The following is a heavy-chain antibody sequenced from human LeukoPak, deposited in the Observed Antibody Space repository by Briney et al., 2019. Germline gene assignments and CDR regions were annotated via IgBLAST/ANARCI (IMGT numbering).Heavy chain of an antibody. V-gene: IGHV3-7*01. J-gene: IGHJ4*02. Sequence: GGSLRLSCIASGFTLSTSWMSWVRQAPGKGLEWVANINQDSSEKLYVDSVKGRFTISRDNAKNSLYLQMNSLTAEDTAVYYSAKLYGEVTIFGYWGQGSLVTVSS. CDR3: AKLYGEVTIFGY. CDR1: GFTLSTSW. D-gene: IGHD3-10*01. CDR2: INQDSSEK.